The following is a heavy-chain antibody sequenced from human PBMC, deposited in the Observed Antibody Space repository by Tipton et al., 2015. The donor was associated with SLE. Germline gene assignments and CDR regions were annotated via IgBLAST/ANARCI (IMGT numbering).Heavy chain of an antibody. V-gene: IGHV3-23*01. CDR2: TNQDGAIR. J-gene: IGHJ4*02. CDR3: AMTDHDYGDYHFDY. CDR1: GFNFNNYA. D-gene: IGHD4-17*01. Sequence: SLRLCCAASGFNFNNYAMTWVRQAPGKGLVWICRTNQDGAIRSYEDSVKGRFIISRDNSKNMLSLQMNSLRAEDTAVYYCAMTDHDYGDYHFDYWGQGTLVTVSS.